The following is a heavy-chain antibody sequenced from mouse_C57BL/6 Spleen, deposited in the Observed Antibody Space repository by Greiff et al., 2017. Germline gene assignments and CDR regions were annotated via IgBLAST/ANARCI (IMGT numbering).Heavy chain of an antibody. J-gene: IGHJ2*01. V-gene: IGHV1-81*01. CDR2: IYPRSGNT. CDR3: ARKYYGSSYALFDY. Sequence: VQLQQSGAELARPGASVKLSCKASGYTFTSYGISWVKQRTGQGLEWIGEIYPRSGNTYYNEKFKGKATLTADKSSRTAYMELRSLTSEDSAVYFCARKYYGSSYALFDYWGQGTTLTVSS. D-gene: IGHD1-1*01. CDR1: GYTFTSYG.